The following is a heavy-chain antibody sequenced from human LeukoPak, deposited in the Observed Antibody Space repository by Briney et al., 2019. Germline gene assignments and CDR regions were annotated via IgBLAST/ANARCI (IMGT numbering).Heavy chain of an antibody. V-gene: IGHV4-59*08. Sequence: SETLSLTCTVSGGSICSSYWSWIRQPPGKGLQWIGYIHFSGSTKYNPSLKNRVTITVDTSQDQFSLNLTSVTAADTAVYYCVRQGSGTYWDRNFQHWGQGTLVIVSS. J-gene: IGHJ1*01. CDR1: GGSICSSY. CDR2: IHFSGST. D-gene: IGHD1-26*01. CDR3: VRQGSGTYWDRNFQH.